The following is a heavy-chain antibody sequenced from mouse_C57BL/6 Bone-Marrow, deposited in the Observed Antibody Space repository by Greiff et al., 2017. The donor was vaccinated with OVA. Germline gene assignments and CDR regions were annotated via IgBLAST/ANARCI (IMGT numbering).Heavy chain of an antibody. Sequence: VKVVESGPGLVAPSQSLSITCTVSGFSFTSYAISWVRQPPGKGLEWLGVIWTGGGTNYNSALKSRLSISKDNSKSQVFLKMNSLQTDDTARYYCARPPRGLDWYFDVWGTGTTVTVSS. J-gene: IGHJ1*03. V-gene: IGHV2-9-1*01. CDR1: GFSFTSYA. CDR3: ARPPRGLDWYFDV. CDR2: IWTGGGT.